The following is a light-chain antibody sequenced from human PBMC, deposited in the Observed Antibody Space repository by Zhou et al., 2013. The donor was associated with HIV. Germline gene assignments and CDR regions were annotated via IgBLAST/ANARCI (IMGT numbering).Light chain of an antibody. CDR3: QQYKTYPFT. J-gene: IGKJ3*01. CDR2: KAS. Sequence: DIKMIQSPSTLSASVGDRVTLSCRASESVSNYVAWYRQTPGKAPRVLVYKASTLGTGVSSRFAGSGSGTQFSLTINDLHPDDYATYYCQQYKTYPFTFGPGT. CDR1: ESVSNY. V-gene: IGKV1-5*03.